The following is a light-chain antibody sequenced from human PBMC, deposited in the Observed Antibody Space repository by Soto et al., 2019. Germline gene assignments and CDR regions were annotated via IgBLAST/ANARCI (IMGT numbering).Light chain of an antibody. CDR2: DAS. Sequence: EIVLTQSPATLSLSPGERATLSCRASQSVSTYLAWYQQKPVQAPRLLIYDASNRATGIPARFSGSGSGTAFTLTISSLEPEDFGVYYWQHRSNWPRTFGQGTKLEIK. V-gene: IGKV3-11*01. CDR1: QSVSTY. J-gene: IGKJ2*01. CDR3: QHRSNWPRT.